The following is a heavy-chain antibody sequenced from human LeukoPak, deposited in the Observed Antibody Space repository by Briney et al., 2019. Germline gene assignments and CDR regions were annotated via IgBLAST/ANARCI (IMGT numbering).Heavy chain of an antibody. CDR2: IWYDGSIQ. Sequence: GGSLRLSCAASGFTFSSYGMHWVRQAPGKGLEWVAAIWYDGSIQYYADSVKGRFTISRDNAKNTLYLQMNSLRAEDTAVYYCARVWENSHGYGYWGQGTLVTVSS. J-gene: IGHJ4*02. CDR1: GFTFSSYG. D-gene: IGHD5-18*01. V-gene: IGHV3-33*01. CDR3: ARVWENSHGYGY.